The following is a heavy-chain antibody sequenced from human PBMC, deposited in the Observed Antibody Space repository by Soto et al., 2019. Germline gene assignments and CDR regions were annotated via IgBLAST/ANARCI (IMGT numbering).Heavy chain of an antibody. Sequence: AGGSLRLSCAASGFTFRTYAMSWVRQAPGKGLEWASVISGSTGKTYCADSVKGRFTIPRDNSKNTLSMQMNSLRGQETAVYFCAKNRGSGSPYYYNMEVWGQGTMVTVSS. CDR2: ISGSTGKT. CDR3: AKNRGSGSPYYYNMEV. J-gene: IGHJ6*02. D-gene: IGHD3-10*01. V-gene: IGHV3-23*01. CDR1: GFTFRTYA.